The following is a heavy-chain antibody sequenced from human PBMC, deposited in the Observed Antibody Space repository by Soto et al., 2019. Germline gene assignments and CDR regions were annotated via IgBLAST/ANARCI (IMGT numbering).Heavy chain of an antibody. J-gene: IGHJ6*02. D-gene: IGHD2-15*01. CDR2: IIPIFGTA. Sequence: SVKVSCKASGGTFSSYAISWVRQAPGQGLEWMGGIIPIFGTANYAQKFQGRVTITADESTSTAYMELSSLRSEDTAVYYCARDLDCSGGSCEDYYYYGMDVWGQGTTVTVSS. CDR1: GGTFSSYA. CDR3: ARDLDCSGGSCEDYYYYGMDV. V-gene: IGHV1-69*13.